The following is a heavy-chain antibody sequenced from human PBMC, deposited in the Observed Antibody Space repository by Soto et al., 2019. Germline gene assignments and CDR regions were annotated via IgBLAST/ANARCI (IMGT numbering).Heavy chain of an antibody. J-gene: IGHJ4*02. D-gene: IGHD3-10*01. CDR1: GFTFSNAW. CDR3: TTGALEWLGELFYPLDY. Sequence: KLGGSLRLSCAASGFTFSNAWMSWVRQAPGKGLEWVGRIKSKTDGGTTDYAAPVKGRFTISRDDSKNTLYLQMNSLKTEDTAVYYCTTGALEWLGELFYPLDYWGQGTLVTVSS. CDR2: IKSKTDGGTT. V-gene: IGHV3-15*01.